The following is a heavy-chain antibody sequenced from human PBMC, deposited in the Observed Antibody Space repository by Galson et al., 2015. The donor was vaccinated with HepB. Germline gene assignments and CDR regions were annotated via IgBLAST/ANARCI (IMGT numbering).Heavy chain of an antibody. J-gene: IGHJ4*02. Sequence: SLRLSCAASGFTFSSYSMNWVRQAPGKGLEWVSYISSSSSTIYYADSVKGRFTVSRDNAKNSLYLQMNSLRDEDTAVYYCAREPGYCSSTSCYEGYDYFDYWGQGTLVTVSS. CDR2: ISSSSSTI. V-gene: IGHV3-48*02. CDR3: AREPGYCSSTSCYEGYDYFDY. CDR1: GFTFSSYS. D-gene: IGHD2-2*01.